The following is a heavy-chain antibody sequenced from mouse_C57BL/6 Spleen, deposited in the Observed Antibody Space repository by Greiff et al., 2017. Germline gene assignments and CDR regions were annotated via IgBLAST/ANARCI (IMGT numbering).Heavy chain of an antibody. CDR2: INPSSGYT. J-gene: IGHJ2*01. D-gene: IGHD1-1*01. CDR3: ARVGNYYGSSSFDY. V-gene: IGHV1-4*01. CDR1: GYTFTSYT. Sequence: QVHVKQSGAELARPGASVKMSCKASGYTFTSYTMHWVKQRPGQGLEWIGYINPSSGYTKYNQKFKDKATLTADKSSSTAYMQLSSLTSEDSAVYYCARVGNYYGSSSFDYWGQGTTLTVSS.